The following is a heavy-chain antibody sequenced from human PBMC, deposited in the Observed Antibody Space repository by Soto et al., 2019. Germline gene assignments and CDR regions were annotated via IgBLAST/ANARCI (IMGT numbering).Heavy chain of an antibody. V-gene: IGHV1-3*01. CDR1: GYTFTSYA. D-gene: IGHD1-1*01. CDR2: INAGNGNK. CDR3: ARSGSGYDYGMDV. J-gene: IGHJ6*02. Sequence: ASVKVSCKASGYTFTSYAMHWVRQAPGQRLEWMGWINAGNGNKKYSQKYQGRVTITRDTSASTAYKELSSLRSEDTAVYYCARSGSGYDYGMDVWGQGTTVTVSS.